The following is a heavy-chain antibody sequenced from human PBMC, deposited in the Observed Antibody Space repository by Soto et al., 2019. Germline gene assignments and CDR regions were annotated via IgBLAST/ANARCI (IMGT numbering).Heavy chain of an antibody. CDR3: ASHPSESSGYWDYFDY. CDR2: ISSSSSYI. D-gene: IGHD3-22*01. J-gene: IGHJ4*02. Sequence: EVQLVESGGGLVKPGGSLRLSCAASGFTFSSYSMNWVRQAPGKGLEWVSSISSSSSYIYYADSVKGRFTISRDNAKNSLYLPMNSLRAEDTAVYYCASHPSESSGYWDYFDYWGQGTLVTVSS. CDR1: GFTFSSYS. V-gene: IGHV3-21*01.